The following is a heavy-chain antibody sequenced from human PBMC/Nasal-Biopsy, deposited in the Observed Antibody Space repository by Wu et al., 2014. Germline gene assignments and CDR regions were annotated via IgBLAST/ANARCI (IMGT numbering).Heavy chain of an antibody. J-gene: IGHJ5*02. Sequence: KVSCKASGYTFTNFGISWVRQAPGQGLEWMGWISGYNGNTYSAQKFQGRVTMTADTPTSTAYMELRGLRSDDTAVYYCGRDGTRSNWFDPWGQGTLVTVSS. CDR3: GRDGTRSNWFDP. D-gene: IGHD1-26*01. CDR1: GYTFTNFG. V-gene: IGHV1-18*01. CDR2: ISGYNGNT.